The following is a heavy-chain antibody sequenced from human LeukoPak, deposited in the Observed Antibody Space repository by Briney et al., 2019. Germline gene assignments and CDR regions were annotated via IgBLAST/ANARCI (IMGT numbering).Heavy chain of an antibody. CDR2: IFHSGST. V-gene: IGHV4-31*01. Sequence: SETLSLTCNVSSGSISSGTHYWSWVRQRPGKGLEWIGHIFHSGSTYYNPSLQSQSIISIDTSKNQFSLNLNSVTAADTAVYYCARVLTIGGMRFDSWGQGTLVTVSS. D-gene: IGHD3-10*01. J-gene: IGHJ4*02. CDR1: SGSISSGTHY. CDR3: ARVLTIGGMRFDS.